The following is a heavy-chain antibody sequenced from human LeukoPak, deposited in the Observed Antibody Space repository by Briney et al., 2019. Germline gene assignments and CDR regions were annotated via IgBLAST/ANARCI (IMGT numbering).Heavy chain of an antibody. Sequence: GGSLRLSCAASGFTFSVYDIHWVRQPPGKGLEWVAITRPDGSNDGYRDSVRGRFTLSRDNSRNTLYLQMSNLTTEDTALYYCAKTLRYCSGASCYFLDYWGQGTLVTVSS. D-gene: IGHD2-15*01. V-gene: IGHV3-30*02. CDR1: GFTFSVYD. J-gene: IGHJ4*02. CDR3: AKTLRYCSGASCYFLDY. CDR2: TRPDGSND.